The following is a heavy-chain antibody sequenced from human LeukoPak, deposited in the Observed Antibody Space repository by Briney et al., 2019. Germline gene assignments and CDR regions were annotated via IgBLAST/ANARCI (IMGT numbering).Heavy chain of an antibody. D-gene: IGHD3-22*01. CDR1: GFTFSTYS. J-gene: IGHJ4*02. CDR2: ISSSSSTI. Sequence: GGSLRLSCAASGFTFSTYSMSWVRQVPGKGLEWVSYISSSSSTIYYADSVKGRFTISRDNAKNSLYLQMNSLRDEDTAVYYCARDSYGSSGYYYVSDYWGQGTLVTVSS. CDR3: ARDSYGSSGYYYVSDY. V-gene: IGHV3-48*02.